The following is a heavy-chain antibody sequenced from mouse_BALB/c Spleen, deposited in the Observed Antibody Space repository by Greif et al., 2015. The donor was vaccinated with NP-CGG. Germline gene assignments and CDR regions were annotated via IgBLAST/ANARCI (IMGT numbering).Heavy chain of an antibody. J-gene: IGHJ2*01. D-gene: IGHD3-3*01. V-gene: IGHV14-3*02. CDR3: AGTYFDY. Sequence: EVNLVESGAELVKPGASVKLSCTASGFNIKDTYMHWVKQRPEQGLEWIGRIDPANGNTKYDPKFQGKATITADTSSNTAYLQLSSLTSEDTAVYYCAGTYFDYWGQGTTLTVSS. CDR2: IDPANGNT. CDR1: GFNIKDTY.